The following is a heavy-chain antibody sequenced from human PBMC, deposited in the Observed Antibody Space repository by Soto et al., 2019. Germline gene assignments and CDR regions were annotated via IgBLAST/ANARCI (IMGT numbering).Heavy chain of an antibody. V-gene: IGHV3-21*01. D-gene: IGHD2-15*01. J-gene: IGHJ3*02. CDR2: ISSSSGYI. Sequence: PGGSLRLSCAASGFTFSSYSMNWVRQAPGKGLEWVSSISSSSGYIYYADSVKGRFTISRDNAKNSLYLQMNSLRAEDTAVYYCARDLLREGGAFDIWGQGTMVTVSS. CDR3: ARDLLREGGAFDI. CDR1: GFTFSSYS.